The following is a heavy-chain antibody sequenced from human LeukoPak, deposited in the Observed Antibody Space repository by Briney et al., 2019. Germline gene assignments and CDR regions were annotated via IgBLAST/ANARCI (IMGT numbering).Heavy chain of an antibody. V-gene: IGHV1-2*02. Sequence: ASVRVSCKASGYTFIAYYMHWVRQAPGQGLQWMGWINPNSGGTNYAQKFQGRVTMTRDTSISTAYTDLSRLRSDDTAVYYCARGMGVLVPAATWFDPWGQGTLVTVSS. CDR1: GYTFIAYY. CDR3: ARGMGVLVPAATWFDP. D-gene: IGHD2-2*01. J-gene: IGHJ5*02. CDR2: INPNSGGT.